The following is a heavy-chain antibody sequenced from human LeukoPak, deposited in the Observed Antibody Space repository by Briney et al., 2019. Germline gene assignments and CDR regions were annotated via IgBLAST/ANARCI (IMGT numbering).Heavy chain of an antibody. CDR1: GYTFTSYY. J-gene: IGHJ4*02. Sequence: ASVKVSCKASGYTFTSYYMHWVRQAPGQGLEWMGIINPSGGSTSYAQKFQGRVTMTRDTSTSTVYMELSSLRSEDTAVYYCARDGSSLRFLEWLLYDYWGQGTLVIVSS. V-gene: IGHV1-46*01. CDR2: INPSGGST. CDR3: ARDGSSLRFLEWLLYDY. D-gene: IGHD3-3*01.